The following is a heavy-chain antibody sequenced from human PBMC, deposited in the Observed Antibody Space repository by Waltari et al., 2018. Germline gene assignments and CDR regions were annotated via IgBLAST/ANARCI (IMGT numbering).Heavy chain of an antibody. J-gene: IGHJ4*02. CDR2: ISGSGGST. D-gene: IGHD3-10*01. V-gene: IGHV3-23*04. Sequence: EVQLVGSGGGLVQPGGSLRLSCAASGFTFSGYALSGVRQAPGKGLEWVSAISGSGGSTYYADSVKGRFTISRDNSKNTLYLQMNSLRAEDTAVYYCANLPVRYYFDYWGQGTLVTVSS. CDR3: ANLPVRYYFDY. CDR1: GFTFSGYA.